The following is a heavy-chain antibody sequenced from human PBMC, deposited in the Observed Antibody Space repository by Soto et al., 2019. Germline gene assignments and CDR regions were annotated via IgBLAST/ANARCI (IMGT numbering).Heavy chain of an antibody. V-gene: IGHV1-2*04. CDR2: INPNSGGT. J-gene: IGHJ6*02. D-gene: IGHD3-3*01. Sequence: ASVKVSCKASGYTFTGYYMHWVRQAPGQGLEWMGWINPNSGGTNYAQKFQGWVTMTRDTSISTAYMELSRLRSDDTAVYYCAREGGYYDFFSGYRPPPYGTDFPGQG. CDR3: AREGGYYDFFSGYRPPPYGTDF. CDR1: GYTFTGYY.